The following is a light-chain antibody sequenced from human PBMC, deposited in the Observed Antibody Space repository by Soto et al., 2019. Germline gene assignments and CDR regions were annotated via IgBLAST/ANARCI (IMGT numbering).Light chain of an antibody. J-gene: IGLJ1*01. CDR3: ISYTDANSYL. CDR2: AVS. V-gene: IGLV2-14*03. CDR1: SSDIGSYDH. Sequence: SVLTQPAPVSGSPGQSITISCSGTSSDIGSYDHVAWYQQFPGKSPKLIIYAVSDRPSGVSDRFSGSKSGISASLTISGLQTEDEADYYCISYTDANSYLYATGPKVT.